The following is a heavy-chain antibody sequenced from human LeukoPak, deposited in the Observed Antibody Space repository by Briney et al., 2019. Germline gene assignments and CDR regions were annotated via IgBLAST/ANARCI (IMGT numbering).Heavy chain of an antibody. J-gene: IGHJ5*02. V-gene: IGHV4-39*01. Sequence: SETLSLTCIVSGDFISSSRYYCGWIRQPPGKGLEWTGSIYSSGSTHYNPSLKSRVSISVDTSKNQFSLQLSFVTAADTALFYCARSPRRTDYYGSGRYNWFDPWGQGTLVTVSS. CDR2: IYSSGST. D-gene: IGHD3-10*01. CDR3: ARSPRRTDYYGSGRYNWFDP. CDR1: GDFISSSRYY.